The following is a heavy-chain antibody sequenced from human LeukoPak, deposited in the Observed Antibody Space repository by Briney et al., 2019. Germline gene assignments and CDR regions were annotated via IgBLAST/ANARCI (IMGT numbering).Heavy chain of an antibody. CDR2: IYTSGST. V-gene: IGHV4-61*02. CDR1: GGSISSGSYY. J-gene: IGHJ6*03. CDR3: ARVLVGASYYYYYMHV. Sequence: SETLSLTCTVSGGSISSGSYYRSWIRQPAGKGLEWIGRIYTSGSTNYNPSLKSRVTISVDTSNNQFSLKLSSVTAADTAVYYCARVLVGASYYYYYMHVWGKGTTVTVSS. D-gene: IGHD1-26*01.